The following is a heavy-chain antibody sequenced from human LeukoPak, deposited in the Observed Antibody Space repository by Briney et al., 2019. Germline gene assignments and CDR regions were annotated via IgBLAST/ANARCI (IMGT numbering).Heavy chain of an antibody. J-gene: IGHJ3*02. CDR2: FSVRGGGP. V-gene: IGHV3-23*01. D-gene: IGHD3-22*01. CDR3: AKDRPYYYDSSGPKKGLVLDAFDI. CDR1: GITFSSYA. Sequence: GGSLRLSCAASGITFSSYAMSWVRKAPGKGLEWVSAFSVRGGGPYYADSVKGRFTISRVNSKNTLYLQMNSLRAEDTAVYYCAKDRPYYYDSSGPKKGLVLDAFDIWGKGTMVTVSS.